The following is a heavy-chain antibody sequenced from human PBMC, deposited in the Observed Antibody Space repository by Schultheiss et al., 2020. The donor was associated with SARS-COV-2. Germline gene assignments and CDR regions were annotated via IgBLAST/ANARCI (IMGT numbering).Heavy chain of an antibody. CDR2: ISYDGSNK. V-gene: IGHV3-30*19. Sequence: GGSLRLSCAASGFTFSNYGMYWVRQAPGKGLEWVAVISYDGSNKYYADSVKGRFTISRDNSKNTLYLQMNSLRAEDTAVYYCARDQQWLVHWGQGTLVTVSS. J-gene: IGHJ4*02. CDR3: ARDQQWLVH. CDR1: GFTFSNYG. D-gene: IGHD6-19*01.